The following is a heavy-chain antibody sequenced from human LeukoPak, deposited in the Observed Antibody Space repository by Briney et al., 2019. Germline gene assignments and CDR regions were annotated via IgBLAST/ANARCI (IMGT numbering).Heavy chain of an antibody. D-gene: IGHD2-2*01. CDR2: ISNDGSHK. J-gene: IGHJ4*02. CDR1: GFTFSSYA. V-gene: IGHV3-30*18. Sequence: GGSLRLSCAASGFTFSSYAMSWVRQAPGKGLEWLAVISNDGSHKYYADSVKGRFTISRDNSNNTLSMQMNSLRIEDTAVYYCAKGGVPTAMVDYWGQGILVTVSS. CDR3: AKGGVPTAMVDY.